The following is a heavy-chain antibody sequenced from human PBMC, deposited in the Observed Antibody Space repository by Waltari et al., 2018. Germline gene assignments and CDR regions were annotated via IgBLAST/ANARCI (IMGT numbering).Heavy chain of an antibody. CDR3: AKGTNMVITHSYFDC. Sequence: EVQLLESGGGLVQPGGSLRLSCDASGFPSTTPAMNWVRQAPGKGTEWVSAISGSGESTYYADSVKGRFSISRDNPKNTLYLQMSSLRAEDTAVYYCAKGTNMVITHSYFDCWGQGILVTVSS. CDR2: ISGSGEST. V-gene: IGHV3-23*01. CDR1: GFPSTTPA. J-gene: IGHJ4*02. D-gene: IGHD2-21*01.